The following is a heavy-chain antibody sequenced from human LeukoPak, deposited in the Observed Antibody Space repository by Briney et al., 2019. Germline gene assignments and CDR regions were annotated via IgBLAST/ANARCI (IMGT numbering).Heavy chain of an antibody. CDR3: AKDVVDQLQPGDY. CDR2: ISGSGGST. D-gene: IGHD2-15*01. V-gene: IGHV3-23*01. CDR1: GFTFSSYA. Sequence: SGGSLRFSCAASGFTFSSYAMSWVRQAPGKGLEWVSAISGSGGSTYYADSVKGRFTISRDNSKNTLYLQMNSLRAEDTAVYYCAKDVVDQLQPGDYWGQGTLVTVSS. J-gene: IGHJ4*02.